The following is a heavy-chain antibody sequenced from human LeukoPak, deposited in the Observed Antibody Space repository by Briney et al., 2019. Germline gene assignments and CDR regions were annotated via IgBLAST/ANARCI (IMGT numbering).Heavy chain of an antibody. V-gene: IGHV6-1*01. Sequence: SQTLSLTCAISGDSVSSNSAAWNWIRQSPSRGLEWLGRTYYRSKWYNDYAFSVKSRITINPDTSKNQFSLQLNSVTPEDTAVYYCTRVSDYSNPRWFDPWGQGTLVTVSS. CDR2: TYYRSKWYN. CDR1: GDSVSSNSAA. CDR3: TRVSDYSNPRWFDP. J-gene: IGHJ5*02. D-gene: IGHD4-11*01.